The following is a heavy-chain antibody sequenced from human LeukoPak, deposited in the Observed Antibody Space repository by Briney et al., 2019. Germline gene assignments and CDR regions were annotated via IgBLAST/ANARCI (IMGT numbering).Heavy chain of an antibody. V-gene: IGHV3-7*01. CDR2: VNQGATQK. CDR1: GFDFSTQW. J-gene: IGHJ4*02. Sequence: PGGSLRLSCAASGFDFSTQWMSWVRQAPGKGLEWVAIVNQGATQKYYVDSVKGRFTISRDNAENSLYLQMNSLRAEDTAVYYCARDRAGGYNSVDHWGQGTLVTVSS. D-gene: IGHD5-24*01. CDR3: ARDRAGGYNSVDH.